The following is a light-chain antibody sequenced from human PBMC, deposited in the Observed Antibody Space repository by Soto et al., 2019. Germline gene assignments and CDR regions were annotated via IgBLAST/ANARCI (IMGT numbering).Light chain of an antibody. V-gene: IGLV2-14*03. CDR3: SSYTSSNTYV. CDR2: DLT. Sequence: QSALTQPASVSGSPGQSITISCTGTSTDVGGYNYVSWYQQHPGKAPKLMIYDLTNRPSGVSNRFSGSKSGNTASLTISGLQCDDEADYYCSSYTSSNTYVFGTGTKLTVL. CDR1: STDVGGYNY. J-gene: IGLJ1*01.